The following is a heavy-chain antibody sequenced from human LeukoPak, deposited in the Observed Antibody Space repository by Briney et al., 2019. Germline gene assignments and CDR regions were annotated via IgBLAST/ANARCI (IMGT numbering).Heavy chain of an antibody. CDR2: INPNSGGT. Sequence: ASVKVSCKASGYTFTGYYMHWVQQAPGRGLEWMGWINPNSGGTNYAQKFQGRVTMTRDTSISTAYMELSRLRSDDTAVYYCARDGEDGYSYGYGWFDPWGQGTLVTVSS. J-gene: IGHJ5*02. V-gene: IGHV1-2*02. D-gene: IGHD5-18*01. CDR1: GYTFTGYY. CDR3: ARDGEDGYSYGYGWFDP.